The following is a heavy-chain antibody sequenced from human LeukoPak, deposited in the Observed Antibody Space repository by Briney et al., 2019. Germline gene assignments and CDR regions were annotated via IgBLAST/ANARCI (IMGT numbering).Heavy chain of an antibody. Sequence: PSETLSLTCTVSGGSISSYYWSWIRQPPGKGLEWIGYIYYSGSTNYNPSLKSRVTISVDTSKNQFSLKLSSVTAADTAVYYCARVGYSLDAFDIWGQGTMVTVSS. D-gene: IGHD5-18*01. CDR3: ARVGYSLDAFDI. J-gene: IGHJ3*02. CDR1: GGSISSYY. V-gene: IGHV4-59*01. CDR2: IYYSGST.